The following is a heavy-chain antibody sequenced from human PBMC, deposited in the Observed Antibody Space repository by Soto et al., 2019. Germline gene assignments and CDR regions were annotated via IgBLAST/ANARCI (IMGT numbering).Heavy chain of an antibody. D-gene: IGHD6-13*01. V-gene: IGHV3-49*03. CDR2: IRSKAFGATA. CDR3: AREGYTFGPGAVRGAFDI. CDR1: GFTFGDYA. J-gene: IGHJ3*02. Sequence: GGSLRLSCTVSGFTFGDYALSWFRQAPGKGLEWVGFIRSKAFGATAQYAASLKGRFIISRDDSKSIAYLQMNSLKIEDTAIYYCAREGYTFGPGAVRGAFDIWGQGTMVTVSS.